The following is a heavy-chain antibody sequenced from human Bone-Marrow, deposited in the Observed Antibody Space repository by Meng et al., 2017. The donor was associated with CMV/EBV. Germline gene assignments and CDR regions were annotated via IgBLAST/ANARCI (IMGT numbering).Heavy chain of an antibody. CDR1: GFTFSSYG. J-gene: IGHJ5*02. Sequence: LSLTCAASGFTFSSYGMHWVRQAPGKGLEWVAFIRYDGSNKYYADSVKGRFTISRDNSKNTLYLQMNSLRAEDTAVYYCARMFRGKGYCSSTSCPSWFDPWGQGTLVTVSS. D-gene: IGHD2-2*01. CDR3: ARMFRGKGYCSSTSCPSWFDP. CDR2: IRYDGSNK. V-gene: IGHV3-30*02.